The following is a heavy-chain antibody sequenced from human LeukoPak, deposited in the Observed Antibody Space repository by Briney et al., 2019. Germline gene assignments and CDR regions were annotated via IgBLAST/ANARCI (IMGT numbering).Heavy chain of an antibody. J-gene: IGHJ6*03. D-gene: IGHD5-24*01. V-gene: IGHV1-3*03. CDR3: ARARRGDGYNYDYYYYMDV. CDR2: INAGNGNT. Sequence: ASVKVSCKASGYTFTSYAMHWVRQAPGQRLEWMGWINAGNGNTKYSQEFQGRVTMTRNTSISTAYMELSSLRSEDTAVYYCARARRGDGYNYDYYYYMDVWGKGTTVTISS. CDR1: GYTFTSYA.